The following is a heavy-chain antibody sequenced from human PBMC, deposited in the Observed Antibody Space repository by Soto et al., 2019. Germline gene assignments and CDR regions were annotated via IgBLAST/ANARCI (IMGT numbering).Heavy chain of an antibody. CDR3: LAGLLWFGEAETDY. J-gene: IGHJ4*02. CDR2: INHSGST. V-gene: IGHV4-34*01. CDR1: GGSFSGYY. D-gene: IGHD3-10*01. Sequence: QVQLQQWGAGLLKPSETLSLTCAVYGGSFSGYYWSWIRQPPGKGLEWIGEINHSGSTNYNPSLKSRVTISVDTSKNQFSLKLSSVTAADTAVYYCLAGLLWFGEAETDYWGQGTLVTVSS.